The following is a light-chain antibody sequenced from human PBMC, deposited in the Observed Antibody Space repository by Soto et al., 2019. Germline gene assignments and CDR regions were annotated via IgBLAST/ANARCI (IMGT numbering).Light chain of an antibody. V-gene: IGKV3-20*01. J-gene: IGKJ2*01. Sequence: EIVLTQSPGTLSLSPGERATLSCRASQSVSSSYLAWYQQKPGQAPRLLIYGASSRATGIPDRFSGSGSGTDFTLTISRLEPEAFAVCYCQQYGSSPPYTFGQGTKLEIK. CDR2: GAS. CDR3: QQYGSSPPYT. CDR1: QSVSSSY.